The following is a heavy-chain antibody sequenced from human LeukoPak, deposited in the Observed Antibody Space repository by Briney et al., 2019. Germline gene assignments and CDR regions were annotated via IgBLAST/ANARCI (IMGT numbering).Heavy chain of an antibody. J-gene: IGHJ4*02. CDR3: AKDSGSYLAQYYFDY. D-gene: IGHD1-26*01. CDR2: ISYDGSNK. CDR1: GFTFSSYG. Sequence: GGSLRLSCAASGFTFSSYGMHWVRRAPGKGLEWVAVISYDGSNKYYADSVKGRFTISRDNSKNTLYLQMNSLRAEDTAVYYCAKDSGSYLAQYYFDYWGQGTLVTVSS. V-gene: IGHV3-30*18.